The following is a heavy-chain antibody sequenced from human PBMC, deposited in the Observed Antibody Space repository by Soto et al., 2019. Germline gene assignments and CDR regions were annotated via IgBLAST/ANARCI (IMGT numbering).Heavy chain of an antibody. CDR3: ARSGDNYNRLDY. D-gene: IGHD1-1*01. V-gene: IGHV3-11*06. CDR1: GFTFSDYY. J-gene: IGHJ4*02. CDR2: SSNSGTFS. Sequence: RRLSCEGSGFTFSDYYISWIRQAPGKGLEWISYSSNSGTFSRYADSVKGRFSISRDNTKNLLYLQMNSLRAEDTAVYYCARSGDNYNRLDYWGQGTPVTVSS.